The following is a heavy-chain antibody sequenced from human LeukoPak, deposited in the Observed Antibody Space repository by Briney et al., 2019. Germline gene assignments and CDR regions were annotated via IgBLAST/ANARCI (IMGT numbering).Heavy chain of an antibody. CDR2: ISGNGGRT. V-gene: IGHV3-23*01. D-gene: IGHD5-18*01. Sequence: GGSLRLSCAASGFTFSCYAMSWVRQAPGKGLEWVSVISGNGGRTYYADSVKGRFTISRDNSKNTLYLQMNSLRAEDTAVYYCAKVRDLDTVLGRFDNWGQGTLVTVSS. CDR1: GFTFSCYA. CDR3: AKVRDLDTVLGRFDN. J-gene: IGHJ5*02.